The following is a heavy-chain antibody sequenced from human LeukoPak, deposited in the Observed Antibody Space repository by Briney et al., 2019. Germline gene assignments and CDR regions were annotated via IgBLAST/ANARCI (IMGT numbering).Heavy chain of an antibody. D-gene: IGHD3-22*01. CDR2: INPKGGGT. Sequence: ASVKVSCKASGYTFIDYHLHWVRQAPGQGLEWMGRINPKGGGTNYAQKFQGRVTMTRDTSISTAYMELSSLRSDDTAVYLCVRDIDYYDSSGFGGGYYYYYYMDVWGRGTTVTVSS. CDR3: VRDIDYYDSSGFGGGYYYYYYMDV. J-gene: IGHJ6*03. CDR1: GYTFIDYH. V-gene: IGHV1-2*06.